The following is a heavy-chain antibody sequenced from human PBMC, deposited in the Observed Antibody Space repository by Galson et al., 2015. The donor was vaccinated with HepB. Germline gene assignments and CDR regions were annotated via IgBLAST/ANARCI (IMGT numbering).Heavy chain of an antibody. CDR1: GFTLSSYE. J-gene: IGHJ6*02. CDR3: ARVGRWVVLATEYHYYYGMDA. Sequence: SLRLSCAASGFTLSSYEMNWVRQAPGKGLEWVSYISSNTYSIYYADSVRGRFTISRDTAKNSLYLQMNSLRAEDTAIYYCARVGRWVVLATEYHYYYGMDAWGQGTTVTVSS. V-gene: IGHV3-48*03. CDR2: ISSNTYSI. D-gene: IGHD6-19*01.